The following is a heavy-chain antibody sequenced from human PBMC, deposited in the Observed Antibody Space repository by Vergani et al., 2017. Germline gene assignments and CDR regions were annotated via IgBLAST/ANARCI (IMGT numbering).Heavy chain of an antibody. J-gene: IGHJ4*02. V-gene: IGHV3-48*03. CDR2: ISSSGSTI. D-gene: IGHD6-19*01. CDR1: GFTFSSYE. CDR3: ARDYSTAVAGTRPDY. Sequence: EVQLVESGGGLVQPGGSLRLSCAASGFTFSSYEMNWVRQAPGKGLEWVSYISSSGSTIYYADSVKGRFTISRDNAKNSLYLQMNSLRAEDTAVYYCARDYSTAVAGTRPDYWGQGTLVTVSS.